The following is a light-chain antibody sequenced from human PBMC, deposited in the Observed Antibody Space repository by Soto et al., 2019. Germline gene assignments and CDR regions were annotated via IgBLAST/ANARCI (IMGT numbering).Light chain of an antibody. CDR1: QSVDKY. V-gene: IGKV3-11*01. CDR2: DAS. J-gene: IGKJ4*01. Sequence: EIVLTQSPATLSFSPGERATLSCRASQSVDKYLVWYQQKPGQAPRLIIYDASIRATGIPARFSRSGSATDITLTITSLAPEDFAAYYCPQRTNSPLTCGGGTKLEIK. CDR3: PQRTNSPLT.